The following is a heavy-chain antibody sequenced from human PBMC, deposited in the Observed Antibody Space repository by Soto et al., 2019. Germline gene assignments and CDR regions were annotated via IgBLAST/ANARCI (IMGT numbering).Heavy chain of an antibody. D-gene: IGHD2-2*01. CDR1: GLTFSSYG. CDR2: ISDTGSSH. J-gene: IGHJ4*02. V-gene: IGHV3-30*18. CDR3: AKDRGGDCPDNSCYFGADY. Sequence: GGSLRLSCVGSGLTFSSYGMHWVRQAPGKGLECVAVISDTGSSHYYAASVEGRFTISRENSKNTLSLHMDRLRVEDTAVYYCAKDRGGDCPDNSCYFGADYWGQGTPVTVSS.